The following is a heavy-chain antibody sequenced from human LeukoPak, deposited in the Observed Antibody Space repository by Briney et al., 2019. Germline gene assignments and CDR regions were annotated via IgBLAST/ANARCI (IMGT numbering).Heavy chain of an antibody. CDR2: INPNSGDT. V-gene: IGHV1-2*02. J-gene: IGHJ5*02. CDR3: ARDDVDCGA. Sequence: ASVKVSCKASGYTFTDYYLYWVRQAPGQGLEWMGWINPNSGDTNYAQKFQGRVTMTRDTSITTAYMEVSSLRSDDTAVYYCARDDVDCGAWGQGTLVTVSS. CDR1: GYTFTDYY. D-gene: IGHD2-21*02.